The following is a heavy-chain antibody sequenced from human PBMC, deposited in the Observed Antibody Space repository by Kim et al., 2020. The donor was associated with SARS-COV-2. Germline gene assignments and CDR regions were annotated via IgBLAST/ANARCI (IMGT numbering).Heavy chain of an antibody. CDR2: INAGNGNT. D-gene: IGHD1-26*01. Sequence: ASVKVSCKASGYTFTSYAMHWVRQAPGQRLEWMGWINAGNGNTKYSQKFQGRVTITRDTSASTAYMELSSLRSEDTAVYYCARDIYGGSYLTYYFDYWGQGTLVTVSS. J-gene: IGHJ4*02. CDR3: ARDIYGGSYLTYYFDY. CDR1: GYTFTSYA. V-gene: IGHV1-3*01.